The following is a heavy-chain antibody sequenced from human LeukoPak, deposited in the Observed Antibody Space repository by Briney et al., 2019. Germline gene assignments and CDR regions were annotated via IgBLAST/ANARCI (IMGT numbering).Heavy chain of an antibody. J-gene: IGHJ4*02. CDR3: ARDANYYGSGRTLDY. CDR2: ITSSSSYI. CDR1: GFTFSSYS. D-gene: IGHD3-10*01. Sequence: GGTLRLSCAASGFTFSSYSMIWVRQPPGKGLEWVSSITSSSSYIYYADSVKGRFTISRDNAKSSLYLQMNSLRAEDTAVYYCARDANYYGSGRTLDYWGQGTLVTVSS. V-gene: IGHV3-21*01.